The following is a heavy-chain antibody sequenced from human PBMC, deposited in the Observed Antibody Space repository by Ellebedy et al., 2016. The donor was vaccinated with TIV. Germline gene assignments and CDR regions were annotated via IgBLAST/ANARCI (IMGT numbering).Heavy chain of an antibody. D-gene: IGHD3-10*01. CDR1: GFTFSSYV. Sequence: GESLKISCAASGFTFSSYVMSWVRQAPGKGLEWVSVISGSGDSTYYADSVKGRFTISRDNSKNTLYLEMNSLRAEDTAVYYCAKDRFGELYRIGDYWGQGTLVTVSS. CDR3: AKDRFGELYRIGDY. J-gene: IGHJ4*02. V-gene: IGHV3-23*01. CDR2: ISGSGDST.